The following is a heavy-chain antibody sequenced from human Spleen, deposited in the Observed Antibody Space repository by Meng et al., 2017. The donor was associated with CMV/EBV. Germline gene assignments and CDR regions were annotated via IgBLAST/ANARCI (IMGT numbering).Heavy chain of an antibody. V-gene: IGHV4-34*01. CDR3: ARSSGGRMTSYNYFDP. J-gene: IGHJ5*02. D-gene: IGHD3-16*01. CDR2: INHSGST. Sequence: SQTLSLTCAVYGGSFSGYYWSWIRQPPGKGLEWIGEINHSGSTNYNPSLKSRVTISVDTSKNQFSLKLSSVTAADTAVYYCARSSGGRMTSYNYFDPWGQGALVTVSS. CDR1: GGSFSGYY.